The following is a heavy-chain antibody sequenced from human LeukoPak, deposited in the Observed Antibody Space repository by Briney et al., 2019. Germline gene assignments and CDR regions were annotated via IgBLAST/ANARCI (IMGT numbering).Heavy chain of an antibody. CDR2: IIPILGIA. CDR3: AIDGPTVRGVTYYFDY. J-gene: IGHJ4*02. V-gene: IGHV1-69*04. CDR1: GGTFSSYA. D-gene: IGHD3-10*01. Sequence: ASVKVSCKASGGTFSSYAISWVRQAPGQGLEWMGRIIPILGIANYAQKFQGRVTITADKSTSTAYMELSSLRSEDTAVYYCAIDGPTVRGVTYYFDYWGQGTLVTVSS.